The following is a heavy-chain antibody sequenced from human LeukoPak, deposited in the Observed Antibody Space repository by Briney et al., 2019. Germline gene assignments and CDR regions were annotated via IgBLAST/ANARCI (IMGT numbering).Heavy chain of an antibody. Sequence: GGSLRLSCAASGFTFSSYGINWVRQAPGKGLEWVSAISGSGAGTYYVDSVKGRFTISRDNSKNTLYLQMNSLRAEDTALYYCAKSIHYTVGHPPDYWGQGTLVTVSS. J-gene: IGHJ4*02. CDR1: GFTFSSYG. D-gene: IGHD3-3*01. CDR2: ISGSGAGT. CDR3: AKSIHYTVGHPPDY. V-gene: IGHV3-23*01.